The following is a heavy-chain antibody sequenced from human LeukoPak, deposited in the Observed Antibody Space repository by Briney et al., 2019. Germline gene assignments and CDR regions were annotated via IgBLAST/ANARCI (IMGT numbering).Heavy chain of an antibody. D-gene: IGHD2-15*01. J-gene: IGHJ4*01. CDR2: MNQSGST. Sequence: SETLSLTCAVHRGSLSGSYWSWIRQTPGKGLEWIGEMNQSGSTNYNPSLKSRVTISIDTSANQFSLKLNSVTAADTAVYYCARGRISVTIYDCWGQGTLVTVSS. CDR1: RGSLSGSY. CDR3: ARGRISVTIYDC. V-gene: IGHV4-34*01.